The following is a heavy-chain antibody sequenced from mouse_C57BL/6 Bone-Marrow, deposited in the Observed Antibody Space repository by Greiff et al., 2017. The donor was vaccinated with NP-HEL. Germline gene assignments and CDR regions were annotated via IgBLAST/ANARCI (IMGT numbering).Heavy chain of an antibody. D-gene: IGHD1-1*01. CDR1: GYTFTSYW. CDR3: ARRGSRRWYFDV. Sequence: QVQLQQPGAELVMPGASVKLSCKASGYTFTSYWMHWVKQRPGQGLEWIGEIDPSDSYTNYNQKFKGKSTLTVDKSSSTAYMQLSSLTSEDSAVDYCARRGSRRWYFDVWGTGTTVTVSS. CDR2: IDPSDSYT. V-gene: IGHV1-69*01. J-gene: IGHJ1*03.